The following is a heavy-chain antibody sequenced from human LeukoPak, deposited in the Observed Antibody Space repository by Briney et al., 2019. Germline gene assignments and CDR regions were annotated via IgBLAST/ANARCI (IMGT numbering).Heavy chain of an antibody. Sequence: PGGSVRHSCTASGFNFSTYWMHWVRQVPGKGLVWVSRIKTDGSSTSFADSVKGRFTISRDSAKNKLYLQMNSLRAEDTAVYYCATVSVGVRFDYWGQGALVAVSS. CDR3: ATVSVGVRFDY. V-gene: IGHV3-74*01. CDR2: IKTDGSST. CDR1: GFNFSTYW. D-gene: IGHD3-16*01. J-gene: IGHJ4*02.